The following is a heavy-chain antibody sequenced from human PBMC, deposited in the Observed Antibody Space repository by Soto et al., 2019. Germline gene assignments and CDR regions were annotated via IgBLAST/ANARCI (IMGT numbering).Heavy chain of an antibody. V-gene: IGHV4-31*03. D-gene: IGHD4-17*01. CDR3: ARAANTYGPTPTNWFDP. Sequence: SETLSLTGTVSGGSISSGGYYCIWIRQHPGKGLEWSGYIYYRVSTYYNPSLKSRVTISVDTSKNQFSLKLSSVTAAHTAVYYCARAANTYGPTPTNWFDPWGQGTLVTVSS. CDR2: IYYRVST. CDR1: GGSISSGGYY. J-gene: IGHJ5*02.